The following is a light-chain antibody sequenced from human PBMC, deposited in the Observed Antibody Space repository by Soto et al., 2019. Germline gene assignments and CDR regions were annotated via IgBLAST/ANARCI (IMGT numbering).Light chain of an antibody. J-gene: IGLJ3*02. CDR1: SSDVGGYDH. CDR2: DVT. V-gene: IGLV2-14*03. CDR3: SSYTNKDTLL. Sequence: QSALTQPASVSGSPGQSITISCTGTSSDVGGYDHVSWYQQHPGKAPKLIIYDVTVRRSGISPLFSGSKSDNTASLAVSGLQPEVEADYYCSSYTNKDTLLFGGGTKLTVL.